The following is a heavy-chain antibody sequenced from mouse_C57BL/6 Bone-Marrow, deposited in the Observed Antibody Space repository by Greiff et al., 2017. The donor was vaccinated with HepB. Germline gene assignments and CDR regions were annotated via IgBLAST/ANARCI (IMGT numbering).Heavy chain of an antibody. D-gene: IGHD3-2*02. CDR1: GFTFSDFY. V-gene: IGHV7-1*01. J-gene: IGHJ4*01. CDR3: ARDSGPHMDY. CDR2: SRNKANDYTT. Sequence: EVKLVESGGGLVQSGRSLRLSCATSGFTFSDFYMEWVRQAPGKGLEWIAASRNKANDYTTEYSASVKGRFIVSRDTSQSILYLQMNALRAEDNAIYYCARDSGPHMDYWGQGTSVTVSS.